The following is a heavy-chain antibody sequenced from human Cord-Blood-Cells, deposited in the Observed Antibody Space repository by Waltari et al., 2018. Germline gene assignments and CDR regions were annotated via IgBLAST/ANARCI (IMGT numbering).Heavy chain of an antibody. CDR3: ARGGDTIFGVVIIPHFDY. D-gene: IGHD3-3*01. CDR1: GYTFTGYY. V-gene: IGHV1-2*02. CDR2: INPNSGGT. Sequence: QVQLVQSGAEVKKPGASVKVSCKASGYTFTGYYMPWVRQAPGPGLEWMGWINPNSGGTNYAQKFQGRVTMTRDTSISTAYMELSRLRSDDTAVYYCARGGDTIFGVVIIPHFDYWGQGTLVTVSS. J-gene: IGHJ4*02.